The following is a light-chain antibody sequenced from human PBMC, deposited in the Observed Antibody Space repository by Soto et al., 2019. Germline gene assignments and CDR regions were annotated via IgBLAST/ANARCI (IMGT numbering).Light chain of an antibody. V-gene: IGKV3-15*01. CDR1: QSVSRN. Sequence: EIVMTQSPATLSVSPGERATLSCRASQSVSRNLAWYQQKPGQPPRLLIYDASTRATGVPARFGGSGSGTEFTLTISGLQSEDFAVYYCQQYGDWPPDTFGQGTEVEI. J-gene: IGKJ2*01. CDR3: QQYGDWPPDT. CDR2: DAS.